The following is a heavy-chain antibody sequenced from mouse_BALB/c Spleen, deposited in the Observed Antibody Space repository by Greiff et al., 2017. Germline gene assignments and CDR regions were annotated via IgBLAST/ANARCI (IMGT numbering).Heavy chain of an antibody. CDR1: GDSITSGY. V-gene: IGHV3-8*02. Sequence: DVKLQESGPSLVKPSQTLSLTCSVTGDSITSGYWNWIRKFPGNKLEYMGYISYSGSTYYNPSLKSRISITRDTSKNQYYLQLNSVTTEDTATYYCASHGLFGSSWFAYWGQGTLVTVSA. D-gene: IGHD1-1*01. J-gene: IGHJ3*01. CDR2: ISYSGST. CDR3: ASHGLFGSSWFAY.